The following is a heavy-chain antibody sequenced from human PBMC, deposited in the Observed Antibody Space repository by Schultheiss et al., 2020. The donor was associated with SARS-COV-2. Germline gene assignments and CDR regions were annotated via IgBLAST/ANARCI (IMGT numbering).Heavy chain of an antibody. CDR3: ARDRYCSGGSCYSVMG. D-gene: IGHD2-15*01. CDR1: GGSISSSSYY. J-gene: IGHJ4*02. CDR2: IYYSGST. V-gene: IGHV4-39*07. Sequence: SQTLSLTCTVSGGSISSSSYYWGWIRQPPGKGLEWIGYIYYSGSTYYNPSLKSRVTISVDTSKNQFSLKLSSVTAADTAVYYCARDRYCSGGSCYSVMGWGQGTLVTVSS.